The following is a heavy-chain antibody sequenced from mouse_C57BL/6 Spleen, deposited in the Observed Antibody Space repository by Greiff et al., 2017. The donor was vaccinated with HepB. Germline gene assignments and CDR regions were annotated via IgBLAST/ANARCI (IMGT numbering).Heavy chain of an antibody. Sequence: QVQLQQPGAELVRPGTSVKLSCKASGYTFTSYWMHWVKQRPGQGLEWIGVIDPSDSYTNYNQKFKGKATLTVDTSSSTAYMQISSLTSEDSAVYYCARSGHYYGSSEAWFAYWGQGTLVTVSA. D-gene: IGHD1-1*01. CDR1: GYTFTSYW. CDR3: ARSGHYYGSSEAWFAY. J-gene: IGHJ3*01. CDR2: IDPSDSYT. V-gene: IGHV1-59*01.